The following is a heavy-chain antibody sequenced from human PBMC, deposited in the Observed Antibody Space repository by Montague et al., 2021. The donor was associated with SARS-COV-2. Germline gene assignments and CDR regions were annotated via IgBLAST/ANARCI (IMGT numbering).Heavy chain of an antibody. J-gene: IGHJ4*02. CDR2: ISTSGEIK. V-gene: IGHV3-48*02. Sequence: SLRLSCAASGFTFSDHSMNWVRQAPGKGLQWASHISTSGEIKYYADSVKGRFSISRDNAEKAVSLQMNSLRDDDTATYYCARDALAASGSFDYWGPGILVTVSS. CDR1: GFTFSDHS. D-gene: IGHD6-13*01. CDR3: ARDALAASGSFDY.